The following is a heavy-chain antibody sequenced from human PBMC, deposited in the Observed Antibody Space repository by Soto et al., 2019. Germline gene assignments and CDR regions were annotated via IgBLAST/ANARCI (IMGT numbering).Heavy chain of an antibody. D-gene: IGHD3-22*01. J-gene: IGHJ6*02. CDR2: IIPIFGTA. CDR1: GGTFSSYA. CDR3: ATGTYYYDSSGYYYTVYYYYGMDA. Sequence: SVKVSCKASGGTFSSYAISWVRQAPGQGLEWMGGIIPIFGTANYAQKFQGRVTITADESTSTAYMELSSLRPEDTAVYYCATGTYYYDSSGYYYTVYYYYGMDAWGQGTTVTVSS. V-gene: IGHV1-69*13.